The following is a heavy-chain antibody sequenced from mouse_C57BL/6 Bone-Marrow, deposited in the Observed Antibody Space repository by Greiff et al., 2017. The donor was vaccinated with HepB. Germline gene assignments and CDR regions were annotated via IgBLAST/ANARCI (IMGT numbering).Heavy chain of an antibody. D-gene: IGHD2-4*01. Sequence: EVQLQESGPGLVKPSQSLSLTCSVTGYSITSGYYWNWIRQFPGNKLEWMGYISYDGSNNYNPSLKNRISITRDTSKNQFFLKLNSVTTEDTATYYCARRDYLYAMDYWGQGTSVTVSS. CDR2: ISYDGSN. J-gene: IGHJ4*01. V-gene: IGHV3-6*01. CDR3: ARRDYLYAMDY. CDR1: GYSITSGYY.